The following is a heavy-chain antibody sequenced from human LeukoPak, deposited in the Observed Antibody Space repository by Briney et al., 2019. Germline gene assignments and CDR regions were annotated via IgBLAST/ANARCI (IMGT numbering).Heavy chain of an antibody. Sequence: SETLSLTCTVSGGSISSSSYYWGWIRQPPGKGLEWIGSIYYSGSTNYSPSLKSRVTISIDTSKNQFSQKLSSVTAADTAMHYCAREVFGVDYYYYMDVWGRGTTVTVSS. CDR2: IYYSGST. CDR3: AREVFGVDYYYYMDV. D-gene: IGHD3-3*01. CDR1: GGSISSSSYY. J-gene: IGHJ6*03. V-gene: IGHV4-39*07.